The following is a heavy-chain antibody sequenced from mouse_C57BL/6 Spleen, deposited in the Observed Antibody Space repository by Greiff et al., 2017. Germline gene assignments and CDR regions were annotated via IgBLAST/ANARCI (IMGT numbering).Heavy chain of an antibody. CDR1: GYAFTNYL. V-gene: IGHV1-54*01. CDR2: INPGSGGT. D-gene: IGHD2-5*01. Sequence: QVQLQQSGAELVRPGTSVKVSCKASGYAFTNYLIEWVKQRPGQGLEWIGVINPGSGGTNYNEKFKGKATLTADKSSSTAYMQLSSLTSEDSAVYFCARDSNYEYYFDYWGQGTTLTVSS. J-gene: IGHJ2*01. CDR3: ARDSNYEYYFDY.